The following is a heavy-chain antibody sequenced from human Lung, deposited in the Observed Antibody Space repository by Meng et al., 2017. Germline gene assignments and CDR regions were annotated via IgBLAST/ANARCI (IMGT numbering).Heavy chain of an antibody. Sequence: QVQLQQWGAGLLMPSETLSLTCVVSGGSFSYYYWSWIRQPPGKGLEWIGEINHSGSTNYNPSLESRATISVDTSQNNLSLKLSSVTAADSAVYYCARGPTTMAHDFDYWGQGTLVTVSS. CDR3: ARGPTTMAHDFDY. D-gene: IGHD4-11*01. J-gene: IGHJ4*02. V-gene: IGHV4-34*01. CDR2: INHSGST. CDR1: GGSFSYYY.